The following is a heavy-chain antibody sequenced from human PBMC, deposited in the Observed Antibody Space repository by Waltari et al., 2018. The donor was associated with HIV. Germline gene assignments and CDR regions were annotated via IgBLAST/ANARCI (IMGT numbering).Heavy chain of an antibody. J-gene: IGHJ6*02. Sequence: QGQLLGSWRGVVQPGGSLKLSCAASGYNFNPHFLPGVRQAPGKGLEWVTFRLYDGSNRNYEDSVTGRFTISGDNSKKMVYLQMNMLGQEVTALYYCGRGGVAISPAVTSLYIGLDVWGQGTAVTVSS. CDR2: RLYDGSNR. V-gene: IGHV3-30*02. CDR1: GYNFNPHF. CDR3: GRGGVAISPAVTSLYIGLDV. D-gene: IGHD2-2*01.